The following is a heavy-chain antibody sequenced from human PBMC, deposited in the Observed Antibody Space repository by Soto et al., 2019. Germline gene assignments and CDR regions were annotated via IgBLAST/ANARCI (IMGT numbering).Heavy chain of an antibody. J-gene: IGHJ4*02. Sequence: QVQLQESGPGLVKPSETLSLTCTVSGGSISSYYWRWIRQPPGKGLEWIGYIYYSGSTSYNPSPTSPVTISVDTSKNQCSLKLSSVTAADTAVYYCAGEISGSYYFDYWGQGTLVTVSS. V-gene: IGHV4-59*01. D-gene: IGHD1-26*01. CDR3: AGEISGSYYFDY. CDR1: GGSISSYY. CDR2: IYYSGST.